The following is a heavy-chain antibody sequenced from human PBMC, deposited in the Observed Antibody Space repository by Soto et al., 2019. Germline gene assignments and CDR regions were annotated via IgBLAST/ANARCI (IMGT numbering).Heavy chain of an antibody. CDR2: ISSSSSTI. J-gene: IGHJ6*02. D-gene: IGHD3-9*01. CDR1: GFTFSSYS. Sequence: GGSLRLSCAASGFTFSSYSMNWVRQAPGKGLEWVSYISSSSSTIYYADSVKGRFTISRDNAKNSLYLQMNSLRDEDTAVYYCARDISSPFLTGYTYYGMDVWGQGTTVTVSS. V-gene: IGHV3-48*02. CDR3: ARDISSPFLTGYTYYGMDV.